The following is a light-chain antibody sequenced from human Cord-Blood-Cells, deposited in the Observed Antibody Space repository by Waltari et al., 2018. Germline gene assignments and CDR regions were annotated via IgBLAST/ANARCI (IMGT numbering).Light chain of an antibody. CDR3: SSYTSSSTRVV. CDR1: SSDVGGYNS. V-gene: IGLV2-14*03. CDR2: DVS. Sequence: QSALTQPASASGSPGQSITIPCTGTSSDVGGYNSVFCYQQHPGKAPKLMIYDVSNRPSGVSNRFSGSKSGNTASLTISGLQAEDEADYYCSSYTSSSTRVVFGGGTKLTVL. J-gene: IGLJ2*01.